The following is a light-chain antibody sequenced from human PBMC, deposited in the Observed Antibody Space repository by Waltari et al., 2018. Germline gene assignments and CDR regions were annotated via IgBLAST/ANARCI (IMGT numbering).Light chain of an antibody. V-gene: IGLV2-14*01. J-gene: IGLJ1*01. CDR1: SSDVGGYHY. CDR3: SSYTSSSTPYV. CDR2: EVS. Sequence: QSALTQPASVSGSPGQSITISCTGTSSDVGGYHYVSWYQQHPGTAPKLMIYEVSNRPSGVSNRFSGSKSGNTASLTISGRQAEDEADYYCSSYTSSSTPYVFGTGTKVTVL.